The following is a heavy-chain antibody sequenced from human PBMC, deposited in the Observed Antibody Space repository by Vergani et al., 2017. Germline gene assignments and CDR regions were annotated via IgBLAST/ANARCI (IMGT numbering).Heavy chain of an antibody. V-gene: IGHV3-21*04. D-gene: IGHD3-22*01. CDR1: GFTFSSYS. CDR3: ARGIEGWLLDAFDI. Sequence: VQLVESGGGLVKPGGSLRLSCAASGFTFSSYSMNWVRQAPGKGLEWVSSISSSSSYIYYADSVKGRFTIARDNAKNSLYLQMNSLRAEDTAVYYCARGIEGWLLDAFDIWGQGTMVTVSS. J-gene: IGHJ3*02. CDR2: ISSSSSYI.